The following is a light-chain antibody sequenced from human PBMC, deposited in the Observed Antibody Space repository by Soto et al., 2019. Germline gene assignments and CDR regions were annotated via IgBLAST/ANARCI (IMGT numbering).Light chain of an antibody. CDR2: GNS. J-gene: IGLJ2*01. CDR1: SSNIGAGYD. CDR3: QSYDSSLSAVV. V-gene: IGLV1-40*01. Sequence: QSVLTQPPSLSGAPGQRVTISCTGRSSNIGAGYDVHWYQQLPGTSPKLLIYGNSNRPSGVPDRFSGSKSGTSASLAITGLQAEDEADYYCQSYDSSLSAVVFGGGTKVTVL.